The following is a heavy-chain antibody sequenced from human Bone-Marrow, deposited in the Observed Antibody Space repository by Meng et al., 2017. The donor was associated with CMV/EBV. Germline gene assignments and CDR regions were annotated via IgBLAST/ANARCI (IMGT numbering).Heavy chain of an antibody. V-gene: IGHV3-30*19. Sequence: GESLKISCAASGFTFSSYGMHWVRQAPGKGMEWVAVILYDGSNKYYADSVQGRFTITRDNSKNTLCLQMNILRAEDTDVYYCARELKIQGCPAGMDVWGQGTTVTVSS. D-gene: IGHD1-1*01. CDR1: GFTFSSYG. CDR2: ILYDGSNK. CDR3: ARELKIQGCPAGMDV. J-gene: IGHJ6*02.